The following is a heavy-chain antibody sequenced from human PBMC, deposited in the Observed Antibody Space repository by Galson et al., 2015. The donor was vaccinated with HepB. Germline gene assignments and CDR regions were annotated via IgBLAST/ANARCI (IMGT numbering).Heavy chain of an antibody. CDR1: GFTFGSHG. CDR2: ISYDGNEK. D-gene: IGHD1-14*01. Sequence: SLRLSCAASGFTFGSHGMHWVRQGPGKGLEWVAFISYDGNEKSYADFVKGRFTMFRDNAKNTLYLQMNSLRTEGTAVYYCTRGGRGLYYFYYYNMDVWGQGTTVTVSS. V-gene: IGHV3-30*03. J-gene: IGHJ6*02. CDR3: TRGGRGLYYFYYYNMDV.